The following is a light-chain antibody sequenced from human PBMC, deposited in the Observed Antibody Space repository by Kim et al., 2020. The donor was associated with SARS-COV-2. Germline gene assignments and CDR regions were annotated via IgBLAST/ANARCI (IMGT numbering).Light chain of an antibody. CDR2: GTS. Sequence: SPGERAIFSCRASQSVDSHYLAWYPQKLGQAPRLLIHGTSTRAAGIPDRFSGSGSGTDFTLTISRLEPEDFAVYYCQKYGSSPETFGQGTKVEIK. CDR3: QKYGSSPET. J-gene: IGKJ1*01. V-gene: IGKV3-20*01. CDR1: QSVDSHY.